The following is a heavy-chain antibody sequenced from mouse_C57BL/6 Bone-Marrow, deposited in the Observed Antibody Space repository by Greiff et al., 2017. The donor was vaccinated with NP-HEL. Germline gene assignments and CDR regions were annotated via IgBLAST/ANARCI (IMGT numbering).Heavy chain of an antibody. CDR3: TRTYYSNSYYAMDY. D-gene: IGHD2-5*01. Sequence: VHLVESGAELVRPGASVTLSCKASGYTFTDYEMHWVKQTPVHGLEWIGAIDPETGGTAYNQKFKGKAILTADKSSSTAYMELRSLTSEDSAVYYCTRTYYSNSYYAMDYWGQGTSVTVSA. J-gene: IGHJ4*01. CDR1: GYTFTDYE. V-gene: IGHV1-15*01. CDR2: IDPETGGT.